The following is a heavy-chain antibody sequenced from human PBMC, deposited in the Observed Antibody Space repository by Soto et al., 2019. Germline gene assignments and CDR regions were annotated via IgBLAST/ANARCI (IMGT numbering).Heavy chain of an antibody. CDR2: INAGNGNT. CDR3: ARDPQTGYSSGWYNWFDP. J-gene: IGHJ5*02. Sequence: ASVKVSCKASGYTFTSYAIHWVRQAPGQRLEWMGWINAGNGNTKYSQKFQGRVTITRDTSASTAYMELSSLRSEDTAVYYCARDPQTGYSSGWYNWFDPWGQGTLVTVSS. D-gene: IGHD6-19*01. CDR1: GYTFTSYA. V-gene: IGHV1-3*01.